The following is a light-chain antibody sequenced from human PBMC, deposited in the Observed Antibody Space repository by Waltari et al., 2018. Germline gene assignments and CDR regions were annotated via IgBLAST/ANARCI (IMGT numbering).Light chain of an antibody. V-gene: IGKV1-39*01. J-gene: IGKJ3*01. CDR3: QQSYDYPFT. CDR1: QNITRY. Sequence: DIQMTQSPSSLSASVGDRVTIGCRATQNITRYLNWYQQKPGKAPNLLIHTVSKLHSGVPSRFSGIGSGTDFTLAISSLQPEDFASYYCQQSYDYPFTFGPGTTVDLK. CDR2: TVS.